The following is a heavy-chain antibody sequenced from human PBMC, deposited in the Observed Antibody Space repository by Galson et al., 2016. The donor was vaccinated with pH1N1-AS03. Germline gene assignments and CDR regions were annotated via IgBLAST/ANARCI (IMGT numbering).Heavy chain of an antibody. V-gene: IGHV5-51*01. Sequence: QSGAEVKKPGESLKISCKASGDTFDTYWIGWVRQKPGKGLEWMGIIYPRDSDTRYSPSFQGQVTFSADKSTATAYLQWTTLKAADTAIYYCARHASPTILSYHFDYWGRGTLVTVSS. CDR3: ARHASPTILSYHFDY. CDR2: IYPRDSDT. J-gene: IGHJ4*02. CDR1: GDTFDTYW. D-gene: IGHD1-26*01.